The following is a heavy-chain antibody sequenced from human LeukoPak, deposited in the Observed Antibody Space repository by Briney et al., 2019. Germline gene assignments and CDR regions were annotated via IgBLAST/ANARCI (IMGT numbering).Heavy chain of an antibody. Sequence: GGSLRLSCAASGFTFSSYGMSWVRQAPGKGLEWVSDISGSGGSTYYADSAKGRFTISRDNSKNTLYLQMNSLRVEDTAVYYCAKRIQSAMATGYWGQGTLVTVSS. V-gene: IGHV3-23*01. J-gene: IGHJ4*02. CDR1: GFTFSSYG. D-gene: IGHD5-18*01. CDR3: AKRIQSAMATGY. CDR2: ISGSGGST.